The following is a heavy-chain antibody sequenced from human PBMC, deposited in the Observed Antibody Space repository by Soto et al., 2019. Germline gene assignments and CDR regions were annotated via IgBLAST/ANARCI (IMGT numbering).Heavy chain of an antibody. CDR3: ARRSHEVVVAATEYYYYYYMDV. V-gene: IGHV1-46*03. CDR1: GYTFTSYY. Sequence: QVQLVQSGAEVKKPGASVKVSCKASGYTFTSYYMHWVRQAPGQGLEWMGIINPSGGSTSYAQKFQGRVTMTRDTSTSTVYMELSSLRSEDTAVYYCARRSHEVVVAATEYYYYYYMDVWGKGTTVTVSS. CDR2: INPSGGST. D-gene: IGHD2-15*01. J-gene: IGHJ6*03.